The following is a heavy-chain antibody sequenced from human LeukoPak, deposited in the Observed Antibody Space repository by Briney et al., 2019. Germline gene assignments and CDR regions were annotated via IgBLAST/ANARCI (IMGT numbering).Heavy chain of an antibody. D-gene: IGHD3-22*01. CDR3: XXXXXXXXXXXXSDYHFDY. J-gene: IGHJ4*02. Sequence: CXASXYTFTSYYMHWVRQAPGQGLEWMGWINPNSGGTNYAQKLQGRVTMTTDTSTSTAYMEMRSLRSDDTALYYCXXXXXXXXXXXXSDYHFDYWGQGTLVTVSS. V-gene: IGHV1-2*02. CDR1: XYTFTSYY. CDR2: INPNSGGT.